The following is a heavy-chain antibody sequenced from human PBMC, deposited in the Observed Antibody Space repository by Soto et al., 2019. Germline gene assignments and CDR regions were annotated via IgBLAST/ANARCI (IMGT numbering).Heavy chain of an antibody. CDR2: VYYNGDT. D-gene: IGHD2-15*01. J-gene: IGHJ4*02. V-gene: IGHV4-59*01. CDR3: ARGHGHGGSSFDF. CDR1: GGSTHSYY. Sequence: QVQLQESGPGLVKPSETLSLTCTVSGGSTHSYYWAWIRQPPGKGLEWMGYVYYNGDTNYNPSLKSRVTISVDASKNQFSLKLTSVTPADTAVYYCARGHGHGGSSFDFWGQGILVTVSS.